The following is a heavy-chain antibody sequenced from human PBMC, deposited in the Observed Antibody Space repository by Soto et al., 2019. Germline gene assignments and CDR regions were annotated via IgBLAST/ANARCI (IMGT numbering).Heavy chain of an antibody. J-gene: IGHJ5*02. CDR2: IYYSGST. CDR1: GGSVSSGSYY. D-gene: IGHD6-13*01. V-gene: IGHV4-61*01. Sequence: SETLSLTCTVSGGSVSSGSYYWSWIRQPPGKGLEWIGYIYYSGSTNYNPSLKSRVTISVDTSKNQFSLKLSSVTAADAAVYYCAREFGRIAAAGGWFDPWGQGTLVTVSS. CDR3: AREFGRIAAAGGWFDP.